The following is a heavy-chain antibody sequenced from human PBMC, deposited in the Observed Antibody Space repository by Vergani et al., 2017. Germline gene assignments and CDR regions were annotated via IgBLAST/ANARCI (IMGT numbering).Heavy chain of an antibody. V-gene: IGHV3-23*01. Sequence: EVQLLESGGGLVQPGGSLRLSCAASGFTFSSYAMSWVRQAPGKGLELVSAISGSGGSTYYADSVKGRFTISRDNSKNTLYLQMNSLRAEDTAVYYCAKDRLVVPAAHNWFDPWGQGTLVTVSS. CDR3: AKDRLVVPAAHNWFDP. CDR1: GFTFSSYA. CDR2: ISGSGGST. D-gene: IGHD2-2*01. J-gene: IGHJ5*02.